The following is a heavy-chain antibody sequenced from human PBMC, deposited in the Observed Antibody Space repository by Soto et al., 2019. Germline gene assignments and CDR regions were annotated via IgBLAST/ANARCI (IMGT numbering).Heavy chain of an antibody. Sequence: ASVKVSCKASGYTFTSYDINWVRQATGQGLEWMGWMNPNSGNTGYAQKFQGRVTMTRNTSISTAYMELSSLRSEDTAVYYCARGGFKGGPNRLGTDYWGQGTLVTVSS. J-gene: IGHJ4*02. V-gene: IGHV1-8*01. CDR2: MNPNSGNT. CDR1: GYTFTSYD. CDR3: ARGGFKGGPNRLGTDY. D-gene: IGHD6-13*01.